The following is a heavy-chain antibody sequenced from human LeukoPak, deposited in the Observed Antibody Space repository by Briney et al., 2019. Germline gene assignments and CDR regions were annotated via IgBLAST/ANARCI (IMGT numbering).Heavy chain of an antibody. CDR1: GGTFSSYA. CDR3: ARGYTMVRGVIISVGNWFDP. CDR2: IIPIFATA. V-gene: IGHV1-69*05. J-gene: IGHJ5*02. D-gene: IGHD3-10*01. Sequence: SVKVSCKASGGTFSSYAISWVRQAPGQGLEWMGGIIPIFATANYAQKFQGRVTMTRDTSTSTVYMELSSLRSEDTAVYYCARGYTMVRGVIISVGNWFDPWGQGTLVTVSS.